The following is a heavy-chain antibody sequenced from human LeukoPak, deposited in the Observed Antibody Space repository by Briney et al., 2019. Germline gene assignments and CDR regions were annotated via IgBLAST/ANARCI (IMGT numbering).Heavy chain of an antibody. CDR1: GYTFTGYN. Sequence: ASVKTPCKASGYTFTGYNINWLRQAPGQGLEWMGWINPNSGGINYAQKFQGRVTMTRDTSISTAYMELSRLRSDDTAVYYCARDGHFDYWGQGTLVTVSS. CDR3: ARDGHFDY. V-gene: IGHV1-2*02. CDR2: INPNSGGI. J-gene: IGHJ4*02.